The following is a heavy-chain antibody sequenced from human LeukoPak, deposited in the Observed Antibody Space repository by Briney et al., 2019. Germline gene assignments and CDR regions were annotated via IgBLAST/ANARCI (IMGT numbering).Heavy chain of an antibody. V-gene: IGHV4-59*01. Sequence: SETLSLTCTVSGGSLSGFYWSWIRQSPRLGLEWIGLTYSDGSTMYSPSLTSRVNISVDTSKNQISLRLTSVTAADTAIYYCARDVVAVPGSDNWFDPWGQGTLVTVSS. J-gene: IGHJ5*02. CDR1: GGSLSGFY. CDR2: TYSDGST. CDR3: ARDVVAVPGSDNWFDP. D-gene: IGHD6-19*01.